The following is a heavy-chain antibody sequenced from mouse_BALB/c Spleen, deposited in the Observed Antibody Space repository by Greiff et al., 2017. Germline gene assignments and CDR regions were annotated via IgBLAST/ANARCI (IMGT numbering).Heavy chain of an antibody. V-gene: IGHV14-3*02. Sequence: EVKLQESGAELVKPGASVKLSCTASGFNIKDTYMHWVKQRPEQGLEWIGRIDPANGNTKYDPKFQGKATITADTSSNTAYLQLSSLTSEDTAVYYCASTVPFAYWGQGTLVTVSA. D-gene: IGHD1-1*01. CDR1: GFNIKDTY. J-gene: IGHJ3*01. CDR2: IDPANGNT. CDR3: ASTVPFAY.